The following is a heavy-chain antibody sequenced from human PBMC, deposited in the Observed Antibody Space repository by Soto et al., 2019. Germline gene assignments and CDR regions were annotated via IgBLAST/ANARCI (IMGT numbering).Heavy chain of an antibody. V-gene: IGHV1-69*08. D-gene: IGHD6-13*01. J-gene: IGHJ6*02. Sequence: QVQLVQSGAEVKKPGSSVKVSCKASGGTFSSYTISWVRQAPGQGLEWMGRIIPILGIANYAQKFQGRVTITADKSTSTAYMELSSLRSEDTAVYYCARDTVVDGSSSWSPRRVGMDVWGQGTTVTVSS. CDR1: GGTFSSYT. CDR2: IIPILGIA. CDR3: ARDTVVDGSSSWSPRRVGMDV.